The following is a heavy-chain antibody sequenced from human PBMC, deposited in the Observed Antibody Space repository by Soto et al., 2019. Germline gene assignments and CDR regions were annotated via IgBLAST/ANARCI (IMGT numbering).Heavy chain of an antibody. D-gene: IGHD5-12*01. V-gene: IGHV4-30-2*01. CDR2: IYHSGRT. Sequence: QLQLQESGSGLVKPSQTLSLTCAVSGGSISSGGYSWSWIRQPPGKGLEWIWYIYHSGRTYYNPARKSRVTIPLDRSKNQFSLKLSAVTAADTAVYYCARRRGFPYYYGMDVWGQGTTVTVSS. J-gene: IGHJ6*02. CDR3: ARRRGFPYYYGMDV. CDR1: GGSISSGGYS.